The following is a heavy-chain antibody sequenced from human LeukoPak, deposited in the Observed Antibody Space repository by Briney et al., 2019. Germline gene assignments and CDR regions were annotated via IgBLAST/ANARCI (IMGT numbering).Heavy chain of an antibody. CDR1: GGSISGYF. V-gene: IGHV4-4*07. D-gene: IGHD3-16*02. Sequence: PSETLSLTCTVSGGSISGYFWSWIRQPAGKGLEWIGRIYATGTTNYNPSLKSRVTMSVDTSKNQFSPNLTSVTAADTAVYYCAREGGGSNRCLDWGQGTLVTVSS. CDR3: AREGGGSNRCLD. CDR2: IYATGTT. J-gene: IGHJ1*01.